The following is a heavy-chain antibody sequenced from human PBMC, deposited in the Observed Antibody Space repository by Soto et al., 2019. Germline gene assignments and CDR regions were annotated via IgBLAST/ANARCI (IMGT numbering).Heavy chain of an antibody. CDR3: ASRDYYYGMDV. V-gene: IGHV4-34*01. CDR2: IKRSGSP. Sequence: SETLSLTCAVYGGSFSGYYWSWIRQPPGKGLEWIGEIKRSGSPNYNPSLKSRATLSVDTSKNQFSLKLISVTAADTAVYYCASRDYYYGMDVWGQGTTVTV. J-gene: IGHJ6*02. CDR1: GGSFSGYY.